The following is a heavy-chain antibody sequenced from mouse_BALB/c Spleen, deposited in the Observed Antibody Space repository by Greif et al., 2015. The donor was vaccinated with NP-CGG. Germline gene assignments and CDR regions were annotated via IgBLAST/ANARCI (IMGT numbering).Heavy chain of an antibody. CDR2: ISNGGGST. CDR1: GFTFSSYT. D-gene: IGHD4-1*01. Sequence: EVKLMESGGGLVQPGGSLKLSCAASGFTFSSYTMSWVRQTPEKRLEWVAYISNGGGSTYYPDTVKGRFTISRDNAKNTLYLQMGSLKSEDTAMYYCARHGTGKAFPFAYWGQGTLVTVSA. J-gene: IGHJ3*01. CDR3: ARHGTGKAFPFAY. V-gene: IGHV5-12-2*01.